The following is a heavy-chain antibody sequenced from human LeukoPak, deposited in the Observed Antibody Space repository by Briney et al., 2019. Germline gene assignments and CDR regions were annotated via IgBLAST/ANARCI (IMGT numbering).Heavy chain of an antibody. D-gene: IGHD4-17*01. J-gene: IGHJ6*02. CDR3: ARHRGDYGDYYYYGMDV. CDR2: IYYSGST. V-gene: IGHV4-59*08. CDR1: GGSISSYY. Sequence: SETLSLTCTVSGGSISSYYWSWIRQPPGKGLEWIGYIYYSGSTNYNPSLKGRVTISVDTSKNQFSLKLSSVTAADTAVYYCARHRGDYGDYYYYGMDVWGQGTTVTVSS.